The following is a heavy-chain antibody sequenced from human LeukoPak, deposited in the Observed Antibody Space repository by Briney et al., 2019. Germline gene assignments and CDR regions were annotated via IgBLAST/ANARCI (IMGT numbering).Heavy chain of an antibody. CDR1: GFTFSTYA. CDR3: ARGGWGPDY. V-gene: IGHV3-30-3*01. Sequence: GGSLRLSCAASGFTFSTYAMHWVRQAPGKGLEWVAFISYDGTNKYCADSVKGRFTISRDNSKNTLYLQMNSLRAEDTALYYCARGGWGPDYWGQGTLVIVSS. D-gene: IGHD6-19*01. CDR2: ISYDGTNK. J-gene: IGHJ4*02.